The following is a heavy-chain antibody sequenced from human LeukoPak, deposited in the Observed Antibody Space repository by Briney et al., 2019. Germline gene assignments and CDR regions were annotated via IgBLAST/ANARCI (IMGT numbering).Heavy chain of an antibody. V-gene: IGHV3-7*01. CDR2: IKKDGSEE. Sequence: GGSLRLSCAASGFTFSSYAMSWVRQAPGKGLEWVANIKKDGSEEYYVDSVKGRFTISRDNAKNSLYLQMNSLRAEDTAVYYCARDASGSENWHFRFDYWGRGTLVTVS. J-gene: IGHJ4*02. CDR3: ARDASGSENWHFRFDY. D-gene: IGHD3-10*01. CDR1: GFTFSSYA.